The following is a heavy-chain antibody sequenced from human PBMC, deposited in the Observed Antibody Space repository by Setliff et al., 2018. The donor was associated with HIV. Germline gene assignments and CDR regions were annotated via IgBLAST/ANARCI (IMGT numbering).Heavy chain of an antibody. CDR3: ASRVYYYDDSATLREEGFVP. V-gene: IGHV4-4*02. CDR2: IHHSGST. J-gene: IGHJ5*02. D-gene: IGHD3-22*01. Sequence: SETLSLTCAVSGDSISSHDWWSWVRQPPGKGLEWIGEIHHSGSTNYDPSLKSRVTILVDKSKNEFSLKFNSVTAADTAVYYCASRVYYYDDSATLREEGFVPWGQGTLVTVSS. CDR1: GDSISSHDW.